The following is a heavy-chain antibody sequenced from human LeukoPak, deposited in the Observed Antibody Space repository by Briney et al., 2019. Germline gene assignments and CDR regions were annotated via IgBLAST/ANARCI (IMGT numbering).Heavy chain of an antibody. J-gene: IGHJ4*02. V-gene: IGHV3-7*03. D-gene: IGHD3-22*01. Sequence: GGSLRLSCAASGFTFSSYWMSWVRRAPGKGLEWVANIKQDGSEKYYVDSVKGRFTISRDNAKNSLYLQMNSLRAEDTAVYYCARDYYDSSGPFDYWGQGTLVTVSS. CDR2: IKQDGSEK. CDR1: GFTFSSYW. CDR3: ARDYYDSSGPFDY.